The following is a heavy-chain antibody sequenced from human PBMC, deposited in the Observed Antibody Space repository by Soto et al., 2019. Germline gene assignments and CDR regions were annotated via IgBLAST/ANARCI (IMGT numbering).Heavy chain of an antibody. CDR1: GFSFNSYW. D-gene: IGHD1-26*01. J-gene: IGHJ4*02. CDR2: INSDGTKT. V-gene: IGHV3-74*01. CDR3: ARVGVGAYYFDD. Sequence: EVQLVESGGGLVQPGGSLRLSCAASGFSFNSYWMHWVRQVPGKGLVWVSRINSDGTKTSYADSVKGRFTIARDNAKDTRYLEMNSLRPEDTAMYYCARVGVGAYYFDDWGQGTLVTVSS.